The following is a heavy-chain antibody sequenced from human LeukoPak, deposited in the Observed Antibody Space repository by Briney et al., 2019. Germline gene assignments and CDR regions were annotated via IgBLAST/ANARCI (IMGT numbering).Heavy chain of an antibody. D-gene: IGHD1-26*01. CDR1: GGSISSGGYS. CDR2: IYHSGGT. J-gene: IGHJ4*02. CDR3: ARVYSGGAAQVDY. Sequence: SETLSLTCAVSGGSISSGGYSWSWIRQPPGKGLEWIGYIYHSGGTNYNPSLKSRVTISVDTSKNQFSLKLSSVTAADTAVYYCARVYSGGAAQVDYWGQGTLVTVSS. V-gene: IGHV4-30-2*01.